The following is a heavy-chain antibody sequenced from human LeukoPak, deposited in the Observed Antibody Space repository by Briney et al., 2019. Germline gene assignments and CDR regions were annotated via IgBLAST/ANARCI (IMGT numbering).Heavy chain of an antibody. CDR2: ISYGGSNK. Sequence: GGSLRLSCAASGFTLSSYGMHWVRQAPGKGLEWVAVISYGGSNKYYADSVKGRFTISRDNSKNTLYLQMNSLRAEDTAVYYCAKDRGSGVIYYWGQGTLVTVSS. V-gene: IGHV3-30*18. CDR1: GFTLSSYG. D-gene: IGHD3-10*01. CDR3: AKDRGSGVIYY. J-gene: IGHJ4*02.